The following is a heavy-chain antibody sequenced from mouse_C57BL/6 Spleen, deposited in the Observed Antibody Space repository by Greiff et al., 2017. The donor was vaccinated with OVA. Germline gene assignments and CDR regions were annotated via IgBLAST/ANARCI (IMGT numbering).Heavy chain of an antibody. CDR2: IWSGGST. D-gene: IGHD1-1*01. CDR1: GFSLTSYG. CDR3: ARITTVANYFDY. Sequence: QVQLQQSGPGLVQPSQSLSITCTVSGFSLTSYGVHWVRQSPGKGLEWLGVIWSGGSTDYNAAFISRLSISKDNSKSQVFFKMNSLQADDTAIYYCARITTVANYFDYWGQGTTLTVSS. V-gene: IGHV2-2*01. J-gene: IGHJ2*01.